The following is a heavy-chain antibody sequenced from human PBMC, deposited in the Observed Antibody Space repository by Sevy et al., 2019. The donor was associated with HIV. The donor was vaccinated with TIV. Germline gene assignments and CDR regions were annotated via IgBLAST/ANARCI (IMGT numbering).Heavy chain of an antibody. CDR1: GGSISSYY. J-gene: IGHJ2*01. Sequence: SETLSLTCTVSGGSISSYYWSWIRQPPGKGLEWIGYIYYSGSTNYNPSLKSRVTISVDTSKNQFSVVQSSVTAADTAVYYGARGGEGAAGEMATIHWYFDLWGRGTLVTVSS. D-gene: IGHD5-12*01. V-gene: IGHV4-59*01. CDR3: ARGGEGAAGEMATIHWYFDL. CDR2: IYYSGST.